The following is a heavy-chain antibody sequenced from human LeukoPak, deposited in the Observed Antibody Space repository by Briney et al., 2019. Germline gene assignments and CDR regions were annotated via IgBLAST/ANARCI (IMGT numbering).Heavy chain of an antibody. J-gene: IGHJ6*03. Sequence: SGGSLRLSCAASGFTFSSYKMNWVRQAPGKGLEWVSSISGDSRYIYYADSLKGRFTISRDNAKNSLHLQMNSLRAEDTAVYYCARDKFYYYMDVWGKGTTVTVSS. CDR3: ARDKFYYYMDV. V-gene: IGHV3-21*01. CDR2: ISGDSRYI. CDR1: GFTFSSYK.